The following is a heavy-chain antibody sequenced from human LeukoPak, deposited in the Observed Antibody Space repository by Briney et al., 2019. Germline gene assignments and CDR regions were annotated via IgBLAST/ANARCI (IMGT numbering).Heavy chain of an antibody. CDR1: GFTFSSYW. J-gene: IGHJ3*02. V-gene: IGHV3-7*01. D-gene: IGHD3-3*01. Sequence: PGGSLRLSCAAPGFTFSSYWMSCVRQAPGKGLGWVANIKRDVSEKYYVDFRKGGFTISRENAKNGLYLQINRLRDEDTDVYYYSINDRVDFWSDYSGYTFDAYDIWGQGKMITVS. CDR3: SINDRVDFWSDYSGYTFDAYDI. CDR2: IKRDVSEK.